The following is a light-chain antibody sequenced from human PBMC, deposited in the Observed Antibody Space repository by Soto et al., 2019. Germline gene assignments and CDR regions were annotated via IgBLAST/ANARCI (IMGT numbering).Light chain of an antibody. J-gene: IGKJ1*01. CDR2: KTS. CDR1: QTINNW. CDR3: QQYNTYPWT. V-gene: IGKV1-5*03. Sequence: DVQMTQSPSTLSASVGDRVTLTCRASQTINNWLAWYQQRPGKAPTFLIYKTSTLETGVPSRFSGSGSGTEFTLTISSLQPEDFAIYYCQQYNTYPWTFGQGTRVES.